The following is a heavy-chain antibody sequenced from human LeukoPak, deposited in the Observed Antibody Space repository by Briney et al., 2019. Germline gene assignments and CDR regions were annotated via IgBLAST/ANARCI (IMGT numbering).Heavy chain of an antibody. CDR2: IWYDGSNK. CDR1: GFTFSSYG. CDR3: AKVLEAATNDAFDI. V-gene: IGHV3-33*06. J-gene: IGHJ3*02. D-gene: IGHD2-15*01. Sequence: GGSLRLSCAASGFTFSSYGMHWVRQAPGKGLEWVAVIWYDGSNKYYVDSVKGRFTISRDNSKNTLYLQMNSLRAEDTAVYYCAKVLEAATNDAFDIWGQGTMVTVSS.